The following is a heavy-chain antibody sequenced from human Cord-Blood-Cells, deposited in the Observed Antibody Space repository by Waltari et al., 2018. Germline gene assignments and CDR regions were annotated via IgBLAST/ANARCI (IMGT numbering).Heavy chain of an antibody. Sequence: QLQLQESGPGLVKPSETLSLTCTVSGGSISSSSYYWGWFRQPPGKGLEWIGSIYYSGSTYYNPSLNSRVTISVDTSKNPFSLKLSSVTAADTAVYYCARLIVVVTAILDYWGQGTLVTVSS. D-gene: IGHD2-21*02. CDR2: IYYSGST. CDR3: ARLIVVVTAILDY. V-gene: IGHV4-39*01. J-gene: IGHJ4*02. CDR1: GGSISSSSYY.